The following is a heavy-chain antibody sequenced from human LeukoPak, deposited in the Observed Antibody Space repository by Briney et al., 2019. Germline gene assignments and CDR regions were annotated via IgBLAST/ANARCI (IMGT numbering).Heavy chain of an antibody. J-gene: IGHJ4*02. V-gene: IGHV3-53*01. Sequence: GGSLRLPCAAAGFTVSNNYISWARQAPGKGLEWVSVIYNDGSTYYADSVKGRFTISRDNSKNTLYLQMNSLRAEDTAVYYCATGYTFYDYWGQGTLVTVSS. CDR1: GFTVSNNY. D-gene: IGHD1-1*01. CDR3: ATGYTFYDY. CDR2: IYNDGST.